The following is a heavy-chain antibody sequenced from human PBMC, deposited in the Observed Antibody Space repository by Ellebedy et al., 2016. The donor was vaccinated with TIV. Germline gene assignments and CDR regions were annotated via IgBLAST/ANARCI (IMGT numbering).Heavy chain of an antibody. J-gene: IGHJ6*02. Sequence: SETLSLXCAVSGGSISSSNWWSWVRQPPGKGLEWIGEIYHSGSTNYNPSLKSRVTISVDKSKNQFSLKLSSVTAADTAVYYCARLQYYGSGSSYYYYYGMDVWGQGTTVTVSS. CDR3: ARLQYYGSGSSYYYYYGMDV. D-gene: IGHD3-10*01. CDR1: GGSISSSNW. CDR2: IYHSGST. V-gene: IGHV4-4*02.